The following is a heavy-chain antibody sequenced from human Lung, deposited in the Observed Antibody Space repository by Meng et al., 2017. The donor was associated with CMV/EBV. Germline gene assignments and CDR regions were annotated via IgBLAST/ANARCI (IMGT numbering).Heavy chain of an antibody. CDR1: AYFCTSNG. J-gene: IGHJ4*02. D-gene: IGHD3-22*01. V-gene: IGHV1-18*04. CDR2: ISTYNDNT. Sequence: ASXXVSSYASAYFCTSNGIRWVRQAPGKGLEWMGWISTYNDNTNYAQKLQDRVNITTDTSTNTAYMELRSLRSDDTAVYYCARVSGHLITMILYYFDSWGQGTXVTVSS. CDR3: ARVSGHLITMILYYFDS.